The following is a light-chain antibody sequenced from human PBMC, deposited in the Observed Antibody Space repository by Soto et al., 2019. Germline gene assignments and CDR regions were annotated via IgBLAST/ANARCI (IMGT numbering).Light chain of an antibody. CDR2: GAS. V-gene: IGKV3-20*01. CDR3: QQYGSSGT. Sequence: EIVLTQSPATLSVSPWERVTLSCRASQSVSNNYLAWYQQKPGQAPRLLIYGASNRATGIPGRFSGSGSGTDFTLTISRLEPEDFAVYYCQQYGSSGTVGQGTKVDIK. CDR1: QSVSNNY. J-gene: IGKJ1*01.